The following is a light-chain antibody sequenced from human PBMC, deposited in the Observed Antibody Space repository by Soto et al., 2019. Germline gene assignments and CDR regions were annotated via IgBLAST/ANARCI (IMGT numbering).Light chain of an antibody. CDR3: QQRSNWPLT. J-gene: IGKJ4*01. V-gene: IGKV3D-20*02. Sequence: EIVLTQSPGTLSLSPGERATLSCRASRDVSSNYLAWYQQKPGQAPRLLIYGASGRATGIPARFSGSGSETDFTLTISSLEPEDFAVYYCQQRSNWPLTFGGGTKVEIK. CDR2: GAS. CDR1: RDVSSNY.